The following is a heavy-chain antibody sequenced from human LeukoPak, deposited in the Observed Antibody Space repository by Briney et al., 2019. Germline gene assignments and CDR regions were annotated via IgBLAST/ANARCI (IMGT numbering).Heavy chain of an antibody. CDR2: ICANDGNT. D-gene: IGHD2-15*01. V-gene: IGHV3-23*01. J-gene: IGHJ4*02. CDR1: GFTVSSNY. Sequence: PGGSLRLSCAASGFTVSSNYMSWVRQAPGKGLEWVSVICANDGNTYYADAVKGRFTISRDNSKGTLYLQMDSLRAEDTAVYYCAKGSGSSCYSPCDYWGQGILVTVSS. CDR3: AKGSGSSCYSPCDY.